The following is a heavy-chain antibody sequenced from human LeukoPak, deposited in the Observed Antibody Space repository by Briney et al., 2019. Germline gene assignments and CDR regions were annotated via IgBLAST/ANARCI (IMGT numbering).Heavy chain of an antibody. J-gene: IGHJ4*02. CDR1: AYSISSGYY. D-gene: IGHD6-13*01. CDR2: IYHSGST. CDR3: ARGDSSRWYRYFDY. Sequence: SETLSLTCTVSAYSISSGYYWGWIRQPPGKGLEWIGSIYHSGSTYYNPSLKSRVTISVDTSKKQFSLRLSSVTAADTAVYYCARGDSSRWYRYFDYWGQGTLVTVSS. V-gene: IGHV4-38-2*02.